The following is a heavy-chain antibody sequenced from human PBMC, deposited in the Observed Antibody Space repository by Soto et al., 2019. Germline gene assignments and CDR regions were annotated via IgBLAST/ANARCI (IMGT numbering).Heavy chain of an antibody. Sequence: GGSLRLPCADSGFTFNSYWMSWVRQAPGKGLEWVANIKVDGSEKYYVDSVKGRFTISRDNAKNSLYLQMNSLRAEDTAVYYCSKYGSGSYYHYGMDVWGQGTTVTVSS. CDR3: SKYGSGSYYHYGMDV. J-gene: IGHJ6*02. D-gene: IGHD3-10*01. CDR2: IKVDGSEK. CDR1: GFTFNSYW. V-gene: IGHV3-7*01.